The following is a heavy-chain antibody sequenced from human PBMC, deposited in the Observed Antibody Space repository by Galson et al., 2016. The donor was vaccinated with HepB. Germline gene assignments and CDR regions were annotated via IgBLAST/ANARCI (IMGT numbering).Heavy chain of an antibody. CDR3: ARESLTMVRGAPLYDMDV. D-gene: IGHD3-10*01. Sequence: SVKVSCKASGYTFIGYYIHWVRQAPGQGLEWMGWINPNSGGTNYAQKFQGWVTVTRDTSISTAYMEVSRLSSDDTAVYYCARESLTMVRGAPLYDMDVWGQGTTITVSS. CDR1: GYTFIGYY. CDR2: INPNSGGT. V-gene: IGHV1-2*04. J-gene: IGHJ6*02.